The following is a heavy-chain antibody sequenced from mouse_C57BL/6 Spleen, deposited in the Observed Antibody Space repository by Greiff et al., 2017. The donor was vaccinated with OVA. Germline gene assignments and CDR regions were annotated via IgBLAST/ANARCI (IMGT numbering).Heavy chain of an antibody. D-gene: IGHD2-4*01. V-gene: IGHV5-15*01. CDR2: ISNFAYSI. Sequence: EVLLVESGGGLVQPGGSLKLSCAASGFTFTDYGMAWVRQAPRKGPEWVAFISNFAYSIYYADTVTGRFTLSRENATNTLYLEMSSLRSEDPAMYDCARHGSYDYGEGGMDYWGQGTSVTVSS. J-gene: IGHJ4*01. CDR3: ARHGSYDYGEGGMDY. CDR1: GFTFTDYG.